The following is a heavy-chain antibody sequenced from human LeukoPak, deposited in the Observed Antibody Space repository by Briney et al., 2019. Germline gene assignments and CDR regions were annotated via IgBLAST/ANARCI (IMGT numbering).Heavy chain of an antibody. CDR2: ISSSSSYI. Sequence: GGSLRLSCAASGFTFSSYSMNWVRQAPGKGLEWVSSISSSSSYIYYADSVKGRFTISRDNAKNSLYLQMNSLRAEDTAVYYCARGSQVATSPFGPGGGSYNYYYYGMDVRGQGTTVTVSS. V-gene: IGHV3-21*01. CDR1: GFTFSSYS. CDR3: ARGSQVATSPFGPGGGSYNYYYYGMDV. D-gene: IGHD5-12*01. J-gene: IGHJ6*02.